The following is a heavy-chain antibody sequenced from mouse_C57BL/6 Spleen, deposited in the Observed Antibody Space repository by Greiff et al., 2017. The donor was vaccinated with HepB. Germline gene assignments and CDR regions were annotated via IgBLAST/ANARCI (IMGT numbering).Heavy chain of an antibody. CDR1: GYTFTSYW. D-gene: IGHD2-5*01. CDR2: IHPNSGST. CDR3: ARASNPNWYFDV. V-gene: IGHV1-64*01. Sequence: VQLQHPGAELVKPGASVKLSCKASGYTFTSYWMHWVKQRPGQGLEWIGMIHPNSGSTNYNEKFKSKATLTVDKSSSTAYMQISSLTSEDSAVYYCARASNPNWYFDVWGTGTTVTVSS. J-gene: IGHJ1*03.